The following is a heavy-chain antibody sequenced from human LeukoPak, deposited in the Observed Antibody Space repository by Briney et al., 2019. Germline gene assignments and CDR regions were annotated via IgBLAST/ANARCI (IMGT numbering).Heavy chain of an antibody. D-gene: IGHD1-20*01. Sequence: SETLSLTCTVPGGSISSSSYYWGWIRQPPGKGLEWIGSIYYSGSTYYNPSLKSRVTISVDTSKNQFSLKLSSVTAADTAVYYWARHSLLTGTFDYWGQGTLVTVSS. J-gene: IGHJ4*02. CDR2: IYYSGST. CDR1: GGSISSSSYY. CDR3: ARHSLLTGTFDY. V-gene: IGHV4-39*01.